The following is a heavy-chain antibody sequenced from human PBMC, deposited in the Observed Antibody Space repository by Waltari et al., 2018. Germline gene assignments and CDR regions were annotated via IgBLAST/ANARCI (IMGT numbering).Heavy chain of an antibody. D-gene: IGHD5-12*01. V-gene: IGHV3-23*04. CDR2: ICCCGCST. CDR1: GFTFSSYA. CDR3: AKSSGLRGYDSNY. Sequence: EVQLVESGGGLVQPGGSLRLSCAASGFTFSSYAMSWVRRAPGKGLEWVSAICCCGCSTYYADSVKGRFTISRDNSKNTLYLQMNSLRAEDTAVYYCAKSSGLRGYDSNYWGQGTLVTVSS. J-gene: IGHJ4*02.